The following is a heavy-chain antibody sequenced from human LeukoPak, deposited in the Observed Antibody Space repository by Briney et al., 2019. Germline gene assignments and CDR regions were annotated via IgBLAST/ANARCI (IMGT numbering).Heavy chain of an antibody. D-gene: IGHD4-17*01. Sequence: GGSLRLSCAASGFTFSSYSMNWVRQAPGKGLEWVSSISSSSSYIYYADSVKGQFTISRDNAKNSLYLQMNSLRAEDTAVYYCASSYGDYPDYWGQGTLVTVSS. CDR2: ISSSSSYI. CDR3: ASSYGDYPDY. CDR1: GFTFSSYS. J-gene: IGHJ4*02. V-gene: IGHV3-21*01.